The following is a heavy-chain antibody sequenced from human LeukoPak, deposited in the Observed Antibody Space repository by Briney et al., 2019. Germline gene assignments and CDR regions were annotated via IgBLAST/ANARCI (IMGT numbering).Heavy chain of an antibody. CDR2: ISYDGSNK. D-gene: IGHD3-22*01. CDR3: AKVIDTYYYDSSGYSFDY. Sequence: GRSLRLSCAASGFTFSSYGMHWVRQAPGKGLEWVAVISYDGSNKYYADSVKGRFTISRDNSKNTLYLQMNSLRAEDTAVYYCAKVIDTYYYDSSGYSFDYWGQGTLVTVPS. J-gene: IGHJ4*02. V-gene: IGHV3-30*18. CDR1: GFTFSSYG.